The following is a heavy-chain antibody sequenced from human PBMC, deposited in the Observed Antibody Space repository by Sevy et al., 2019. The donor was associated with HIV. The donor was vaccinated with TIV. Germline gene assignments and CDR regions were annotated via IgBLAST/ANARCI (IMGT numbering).Heavy chain of an antibody. V-gene: IGHV1-46*01. CDR2: INPSGGST. CDR3: ARDCMVRGVISHVLDY. CDR1: GYTFTSYY. Sequence: ASVKVSCKASGYTFTSYYMHWVRQAPGQGLEWMGIINPSGGSTSYAQKFQGRVTMTRDRSTRTVYMELSSLRSEGTAVYYCARDCMVRGVISHVLDYWGQGTLVTVSS. D-gene: IGHD3-10*01. J-gene: IGHJ4*02.